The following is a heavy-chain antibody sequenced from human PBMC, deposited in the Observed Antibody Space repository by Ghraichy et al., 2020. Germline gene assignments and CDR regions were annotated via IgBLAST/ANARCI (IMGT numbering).Heavy chain of an antibody. CDR2: IYSGWST. CDR3: ARHVSSFGPRGYFDY. V-gene: IGHV4-39*01. J-gene: IGHJ4*02. CDR1: GVSIISNSYY. D-gene: IGHD3-3*01. Sequence: SETLSLTCTVSGVSIISNSYYWGWIRQPPGRGLEWIGSIYSGWSTYYNPSLKSRLRMSVDTSKNHFSLKLNSVTAADSAVYFCARHVSSFGPRGYFDYWGQGALVTVSS.